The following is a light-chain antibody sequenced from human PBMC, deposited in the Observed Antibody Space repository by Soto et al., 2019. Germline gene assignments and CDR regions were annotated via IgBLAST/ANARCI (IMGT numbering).Light chain of an antibody. Sequence: QSVLTQPPSVSGAPGQRVTISCTGSSSNIGAGYNVHWYQQLPGTAPKLLIYGNSNRPSGVPDRFYGSKSGTSASLAITGLQAEDEADYYCQSYDSSLSGCVFGGGTKVTVL. CDR1: SSNIGAGYN. V-gene: IGLV1-40*01. CDR2: GNS. CDR3: QSYDSSLSGCV. J-gene: IGLJ3*02.